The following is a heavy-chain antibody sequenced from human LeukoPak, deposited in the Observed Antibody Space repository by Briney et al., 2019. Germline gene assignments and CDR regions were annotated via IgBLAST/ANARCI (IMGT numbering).Heavy chain of an antibody. CDR1: GFTLSSNH. CDR3: ARAQRWLAFDS. Sequence: GGSLRLSCAAPGFTLSSNHMSWVRQVPGKGLDRVAVIYNGDNTKYADSVKGRFTIFRDNSKNTLYLKMNSLRAEDTAVYYCARAQRWLAFDSWGQGTLVTVSS. CDR2: IYNGDNT. J-gene: IGHJ4*02. D-gene: IGHD6-19*01. V-gene: IGHV3-53*01.